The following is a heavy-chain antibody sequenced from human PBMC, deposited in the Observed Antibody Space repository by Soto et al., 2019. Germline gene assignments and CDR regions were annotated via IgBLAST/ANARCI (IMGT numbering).Heavy chain of an antibody. CDR3: AKVIELRRTTGAFDI. J-gene: IGHJ3*02. Sequence: GRSLRLSCAASGFTFDDYAMHWVRQAPGKGLEWVSGISWNSGSIGYADSVKGRFTISRDNAKNSLYLQMNSLRAEDTALYYCAKVIELRRTTGAFDISGQGIMLTVSS. CDR2: ISWNSGSI. V-gene: IGHV3-9*01. D-gene: IGHD1-1*01. CDR1: GFTFDDYA.